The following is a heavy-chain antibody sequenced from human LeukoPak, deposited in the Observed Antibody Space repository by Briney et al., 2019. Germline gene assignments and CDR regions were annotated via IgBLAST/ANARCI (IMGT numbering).Heavy chain of an antibody. D-gene: IGHD6-6*01. CDR3: AKGTGYTSSSGSALDY. Sequence: PGGSLRLSCAASGFTFNNYAMNWVRQAPGKGLELVSVISGSGGSTHYADSVKGRFTISRDNSKDTLYLQMNSLRAEDTAVYYCAKGTGYTSSSGSALDYWGQGTLVTVSS. CDR1: GFTFNNYA. CDR2: ISGSGGST. J-gene: IGHJ4*02. V-gene: IGHV3-23*01.